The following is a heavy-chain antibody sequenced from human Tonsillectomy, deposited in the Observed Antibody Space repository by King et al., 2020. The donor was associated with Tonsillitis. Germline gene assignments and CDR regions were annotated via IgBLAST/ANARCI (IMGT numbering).Heavy chain of an antibody. CDR2: INDDGTYT. J-gene: IGHJ1*01. CDR1: GFTFSNYW. D-gene: IGHD3-22*01. Sequence: VQLVESGGGLVQPGGSLRLSCAASGFTFSNYWMHWVRQAPGKGLVWVSRINDDGTYTNYADSVKGRFTISRDNAKNTLYLQMNSLRGEDTDVYYCAPINYYDHHWGQGTLVTVSS. V-gene: IGHV3-74*01. CDR3: APINYYDHH.